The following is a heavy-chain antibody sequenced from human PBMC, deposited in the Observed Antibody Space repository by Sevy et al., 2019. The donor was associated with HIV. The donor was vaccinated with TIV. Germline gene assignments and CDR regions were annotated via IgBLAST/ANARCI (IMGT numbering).Heavy chain of an antibody. CDR2: LKSDVYGGTV. D-gene: IGHD2-15*01. J-gene: IGHJ4*02. CDR3: TRRKAAESIFDY. Sequence: GGSLRLSCTASGFTFGDYCKSWVRQAPGKGLEWVAFLKSDVYGGTVDHAASVRGRFVISRDDSKTIAYLQMNDLKTEDTGVYYCTRRKAAESIFDYWGQGALVTVSS. V-gene: IGHV3-49*04. CDR1: GFTFGDYC.